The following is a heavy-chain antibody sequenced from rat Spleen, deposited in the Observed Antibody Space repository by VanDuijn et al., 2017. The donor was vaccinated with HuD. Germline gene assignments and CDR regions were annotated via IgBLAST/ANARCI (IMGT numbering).Heavy chain of an antibody. Sequence: EVQLVESGGGLVQPGRSLKLSCAASGFTFSDYNMAWVRQAPKKGLEWVATISYDGSSTYYRDSVKGRFTISRDNAKSTLYLQMNSLRSEDTATYYCTRDTMGGKRGFDYWGQGTLVTVSS. V-gene: IGHV5-7*01. CDR2: ISYDGSST. CDR1: GFTFSDYN. D-gene: IGHD1-7*01. CDR3: TRDTMGGKRGFDY. J-gene: IGHJ3*01.